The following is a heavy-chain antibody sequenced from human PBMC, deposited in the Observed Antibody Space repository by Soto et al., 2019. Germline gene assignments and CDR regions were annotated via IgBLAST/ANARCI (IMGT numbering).Heavy chain of an antibody. V-gene: IGHV5-10-1*01. CDR1: GYSFTSYW. CDR3: ARLAEIVTPFSYYYGMDV. D-gene: IGHD4-4*01. J-gene: IGHJ6*02. Sequence: GESLKISCNGSGYSFTSYWISWVRQMPGKGLEWMGRIDPSDSYTNYSPSFQGHVTISADKSISTAYLQWSSLKASDTAMYYCARLAEIVTPFSYYYGMDVWGQGTTVTVSS. CDR2: IDPSDSYT.